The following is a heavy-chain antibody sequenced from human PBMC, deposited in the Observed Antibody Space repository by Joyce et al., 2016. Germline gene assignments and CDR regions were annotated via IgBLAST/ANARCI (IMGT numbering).Heavy chain of an antibody. CDR1: GYNLIAYY. D-gene: IGHD2-15*01. CDR3: ARAEGSHSFWYFDL. V-gene: IGHV1-46*01. Sequence: QLQLVQSGAEVKKPGASVKVSCKASGYNLIAYYIPWVQQAPGQGLEWMAMINPNLGDTFYAQRFQGRVTMTKDTSTSTSNMELSSLRSEDTAVYFCARAEGSHSFWYFDLWGRGTLVTVSS. J-gene: IGHJ2*01. CDR2: INPNLGDT.